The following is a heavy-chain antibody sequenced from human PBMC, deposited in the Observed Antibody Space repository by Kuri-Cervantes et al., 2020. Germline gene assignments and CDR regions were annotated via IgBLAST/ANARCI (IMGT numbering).Heavy chain of an antibody. J-gene: IGHJ3*02. CDR2: IRNKANNYAT. V-gene: IGHV3-73*01. CDR1: GFTFSGSA. CDR3: TRYCSSSSCPIEAAFDI. D-gene: IGHD2-2*01. Sequence: GESLKISCAASGFTFSGSAMHWVRQASGKGLEWVGRIRNKANNYATAYTESVKGRFTISRDDSKNTACLEMNSLKIDDTAVYYCTRYCSSSSCPIEAAFDIWGQGTMVTVSS.